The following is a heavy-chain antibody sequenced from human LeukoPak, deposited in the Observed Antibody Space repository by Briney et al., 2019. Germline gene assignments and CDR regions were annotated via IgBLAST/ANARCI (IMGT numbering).Heavy chain of an antibody. CDR3: ARLTYSYDSSGYSLYYFDY. D-gene: IGHD3-22*01. V-gene: IGHV4-38-2*02. J-gene: IGHJ4*02. CDR2: IYHSGSS. Sequence: SETLSLTCTVSGYSISSGYYWGWIRQPPGKGLEWIGSIYHSGSSHYNPSLKSRVTISVDTSKNQFSLKLSSVTAADTAIYYCARLTYSYDSSGYSLYYFDYWGPGTLVTVSS. CDR1: GYSISSGYY.